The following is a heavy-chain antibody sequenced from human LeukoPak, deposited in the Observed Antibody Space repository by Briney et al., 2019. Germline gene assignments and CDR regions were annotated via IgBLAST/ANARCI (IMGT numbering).Heavy chain of an antibody. Sequence: SETLSLTCTVSGGSTSSSSYYWGWIRQPPGKGLEWIGSIYYSGSTYYNPSLKSRVTISVDTSKNQFSLKLSSVTAADTAVYYCGSGYSYGYDYWGQGTLVTVSS. D-gene: IGHD5-18*01. J-gene: IGHJ4*02. CDR3: GSGYSYGYDY. V-gene: IGHV4-39*07. CDR1: GGSTSSSSYY. CDR2: IYYSGST.